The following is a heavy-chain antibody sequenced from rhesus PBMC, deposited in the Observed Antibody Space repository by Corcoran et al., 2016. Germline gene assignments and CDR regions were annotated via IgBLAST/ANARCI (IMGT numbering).Heavy chain of an antibody. CDR3: ASLSSWSRGNGLDS. CDR1: GGSVSGYW. CDR2: SRSGGSP. V-gene: IGHV4-160*01. J-gene: IGHJ6*01. Sequence: QVQLQQWGEGLVKPSETLSLTCAVYGGSVSGYWWGWIRQPPGKGLEWIGRSRSGGSPTYNPSLKSRFTISIATSMNQFSLKLSSVTAADTAVYYCASLSSWSRGNGLDSWGQGVVVTVSS. D-gene: IGHD6-13*01.